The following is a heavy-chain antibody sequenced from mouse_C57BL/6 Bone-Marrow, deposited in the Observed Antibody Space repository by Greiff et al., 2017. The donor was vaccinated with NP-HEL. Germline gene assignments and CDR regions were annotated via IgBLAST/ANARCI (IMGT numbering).Heavy chain of an antibody. CDR2: IYPRSGNT. V-gene: IGHV1-81*01. J-gene: IGHJ3*01. CDR3: ARPLLLRYPLFAY. CDR1: GYTFTSYG. Sequence: VQLQQSGAELARPGASVKLSCKASGYTFTSYGISWVKQRTGQGLEWIGEIYPRSGNTYYNEKFKGKATLTADKSSSTAYMELRSLTSEDSAVYFCARPLLLRYPLFAYWGQGTLVTVSA. D-gene: IGHD1-1*01.